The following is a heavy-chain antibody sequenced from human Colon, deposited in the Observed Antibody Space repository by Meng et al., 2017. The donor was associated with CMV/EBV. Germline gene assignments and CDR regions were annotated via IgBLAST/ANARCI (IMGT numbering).Heavy chain of an antibody. J-gene: IGHJ5*02. CDR1: QYSFTSYC. CDR3: ARSDYSRSFYNWFDP. V-gene: IGHV5-51*01. D-gene: IGHD1-26*01. CDR2: IYLGDSTT. Sequence: KVSCKGFQYSFTSYCIAWVRQLPGKGLEWMGIIYLGDSTTMYSPSFEGQVTISADTSINTVYLQWSSLKASDTAMYYCARSDYSRSFYNWFDPWGQGTLVTVSS.